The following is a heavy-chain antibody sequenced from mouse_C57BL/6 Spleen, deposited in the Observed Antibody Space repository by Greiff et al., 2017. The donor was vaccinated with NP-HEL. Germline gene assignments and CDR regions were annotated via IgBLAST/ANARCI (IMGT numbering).Heavy chain of an antibody. CDR1: GFTFSSYA. J-gene: IGHJ2*01. D-gene: IGHD2-3*01. CDR2: ISDGGSYT. CDR3: ARMDYVDY. V-gene: IGHV5-4*01. Sequence: EVQRVESGGGLVKPGGSLKLSCAASGFTFSSYAMSWVRQTPEKRLEWVATISDGGSYTYYPDNVKGRFTISRDNAKNNLYLQMSHLKSEDTAMYYCARMDYVDYWGQGTTLTVSS.